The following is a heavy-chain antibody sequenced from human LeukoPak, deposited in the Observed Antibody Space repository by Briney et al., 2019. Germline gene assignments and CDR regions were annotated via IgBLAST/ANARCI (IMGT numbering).Heavy chain of an antibody. CDR3: ARVAAAGTLYRKDFDY. CDR1: GYTFTSYD. D-gene: IGHD6-13*01. Sequence: ASVKVSCKASGYTFTSYDINWVRQATGQGLEWMGRINPNSGNTGYAQKFQGRVTITRNTSISTAYMELSSLRSEDTAVDYCARVAAAGTLYRKDFDYWGQGTLVTVSS. J-gene: IGHJ4*02. CDR2: INPNSGNT. V-gene: IGHV1-8*03.